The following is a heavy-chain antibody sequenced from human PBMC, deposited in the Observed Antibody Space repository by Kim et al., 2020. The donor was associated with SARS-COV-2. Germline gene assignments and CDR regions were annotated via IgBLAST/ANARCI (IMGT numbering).Heavy chain of an antibody. CDR3: ARATLVVVAANFY. Sequence: GGSLRLSCAASGFTFSSYAMHWVRQAPGKGLEWVAVISYDGSNKYYADSVKGRFTISRDNSKNTLYLQMNSLRAEDTAVYYCARATLVVVAANFYWGQGTLVTVSS. CDR2: ISYDGSNK. D-gene: IGHD2-15*01. V-gene: IGHV3-30*04. J-gene: IGHJ4*02. CDR1: GFTFSSYA.